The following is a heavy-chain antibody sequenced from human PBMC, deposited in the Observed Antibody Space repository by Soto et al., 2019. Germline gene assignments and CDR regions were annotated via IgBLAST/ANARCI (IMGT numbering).Heavy chain of an antibody. Sequence: QVQLAQSGAEVKKPGASVKVSCKASGYTFDSYGVTWVRQAPGQGLEWMGWIRPYNGDTAFAQKFQGRLTMTTDTSTTTAYMELRGLRSDDTAVYYCARGLQSYFDYWGQGTLVTVSS. CDR2: IRPYNGDT. CDR1: GYTFDSYG. CDR3: ARGLQSYFDY. V-gene: IGHV1-18*01. J-gene: IGHJ4*02.